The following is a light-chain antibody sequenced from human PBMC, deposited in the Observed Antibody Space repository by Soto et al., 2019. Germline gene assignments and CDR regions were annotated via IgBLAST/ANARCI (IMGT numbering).Light chain of an antibody. V-gene: IGKV1-5*01. CDR3: QQYNSYLT. CDR1: QSVARW. Sequence: DIQITQSPSTLSASVGDRVTITCRASQSVARWVAWYQQKPGQAPKLLIYDASTMESGVPSRFSGSGSGTELTLTIIGLQPDDFATYYCQQYNSYLTFGPGTKVEIK. J-gene: IGKJ1*01. CDR2: DAS.